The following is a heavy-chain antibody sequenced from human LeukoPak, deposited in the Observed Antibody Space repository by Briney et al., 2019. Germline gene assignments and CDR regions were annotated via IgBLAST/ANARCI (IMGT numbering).Heavy chain of an antibody. Sequence: GESLEISCKASGYSFTRFWIGWVRQMPGKGLEWMGLIYPGDSDTRYGPSFQGHVTMSADTSISTAYLQWSSLKASDTAMYYCARRGYYDSQYYFDYWGQGTLVTVSS. CDR2: IYPGDSDT. CDR3: ARRGYYDSQYYFDY. CDR1: GYSFTRFW. V-gene: IGHV5-51*01. D-gene: IGHD3-22*01. J-gene: IGHJ4*02.